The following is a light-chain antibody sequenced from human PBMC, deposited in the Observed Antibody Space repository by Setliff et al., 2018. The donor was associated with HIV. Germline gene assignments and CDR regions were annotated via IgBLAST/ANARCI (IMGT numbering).Light chain of an antibody. Sequence: ALTQPPSASGSPGQSATISCTGTSSDVGGYDYVSWYQQHPGKAPKLMIYEVSQRPSGVPDRFTGSKSGNTASLTVSGLQPEDEADYYCSSYAGSTNVFGTGTKVTVL. CDR2: EVS. V-gene: IGLV2-8*01. CDR1: SSDVGGYDY. CDR3: SSYAGSTNV. J-gene: IGLJ1*01.